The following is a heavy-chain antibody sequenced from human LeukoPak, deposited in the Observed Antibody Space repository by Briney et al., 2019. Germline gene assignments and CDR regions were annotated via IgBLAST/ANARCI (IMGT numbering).Heavy chain of an antibody. V-gene: IGHV1-69*01. CDR2: IIPIFGTA. D-gene: IGHD1-7*01. CDR3: ARYPDNWNYADINWFDP. J-gene: IGHJ5*02. CDR1: GGTFSSYA. Sequence: SVKVSCKASGGTFSSYAISWVRQAPGQGLEWMGGIIPIFGTANYAQKFQGRVTITADESTSTAYMELSSLRSGDTAVYYCARYPDNWNYADINWFDPWGQGTLVTVSS.